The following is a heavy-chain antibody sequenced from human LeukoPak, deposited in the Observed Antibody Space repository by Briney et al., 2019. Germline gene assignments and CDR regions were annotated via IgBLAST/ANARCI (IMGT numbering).Heavy chain of an antibody. CDR1: GGSFSGYY. J-gene: IGHJ5*02. CDR2: INHSGST. Sequence: PSETLSLTCAVYGGSFSGYYWSWIRQPPGKGLEWIGEINHSGSTNYNPSLSSRVTISVDTSKNQFSLKLSSVTAADTAVYYCARGRIVVRGNWFDPWGQGTLVTVSS. V-gene: IGHV4-34*01. D-gene: IGHD2-2*01. CDR3: ARGRIVVRGNWFDP.